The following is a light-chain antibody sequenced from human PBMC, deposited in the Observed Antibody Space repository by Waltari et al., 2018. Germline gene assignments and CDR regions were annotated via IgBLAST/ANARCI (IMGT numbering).Light chain of an antibody. CDR1: SSDVGDYNY. J-gene: IGLJ2*01. Sequence: QSALTQPASVSGSPGQSITISCTGTSSDVGDYNYVSWYQQHPVKAPKLLIYEVSNRPSGISNRFSGSKSGSTASLTISGLQAEDEADYYCSSYTSSNTLVFGGGTKLTVL. CDR2: EVS. CDR3: SSYTSSNTLV. V-gene: IGLV2-14*03.